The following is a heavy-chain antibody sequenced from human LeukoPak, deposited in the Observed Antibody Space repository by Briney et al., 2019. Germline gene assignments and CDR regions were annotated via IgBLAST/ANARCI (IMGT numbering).Heavy chain of an antibody. CDR1: GFTFSSYA. CDR3: AKDGSVVVAATPDY. J-gene: IGHJ4*02. D-gene: IGHD2-15*01. Sequence: GGSLRLSCAASGFTFSSYAMSWVRRAPGKGLEWVSAISGSGGSTYYADSVKGRFTISRDNSKNTLYLQMNSLRAEDTAVYYCAKDGSVVVAATPDYWGQGTLVTVSS. CDR2: ISGSGGST. V-gene: IGHV3-23*01.